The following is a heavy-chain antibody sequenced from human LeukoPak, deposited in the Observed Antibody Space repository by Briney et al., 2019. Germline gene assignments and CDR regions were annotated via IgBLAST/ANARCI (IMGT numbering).Heavy chain of an antibody. Sequence: GASLKVSCTASGYTFTSYAMHWVRQAPGQRLEWMGWINAGDGNTKYSQKFQGRVTITRDTSASTAYMELSSLRSEDTAVYYCASAGWDRVRGVTTEYFQHWGQGTLVTVSS. J-gene: IGHJ1*01. D-gene: IGHD3-10*01. V-gene: IGHV1-3*01. CDR1: GYTFTSYA. CDR2: INAGDGNT. CDR3: ASAGWDRVRGVTTEYFQH.